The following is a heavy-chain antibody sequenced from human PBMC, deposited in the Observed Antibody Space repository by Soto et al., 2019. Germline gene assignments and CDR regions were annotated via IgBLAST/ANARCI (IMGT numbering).Heavy chain of an antibody. J-gene: IGHJ6*02. Sequence: ASVKVSCKVSGYTLTELSMHWVRQAPGKGLEWMGGFDPEDGETIYAQKFQGRVTMTEDTSTDTAYMELSSLGSEDTAVYYCATGSLWFGELSRHYGMDVWGQGTTVTVSS. V-gene: IGHV1-24*01. D-gene: IGHD3-10*01. CDR3: ATGSLWFGELSRHYGMDV. CDR2: FDPEDGET. CDR1: GYTLTELS.